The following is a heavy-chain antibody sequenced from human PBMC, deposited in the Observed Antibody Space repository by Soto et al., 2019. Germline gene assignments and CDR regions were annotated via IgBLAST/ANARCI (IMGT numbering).Heavy chain of an antibody. CDR2: ILPVSAPP. CDR1: GGTLNNYA. V-gene: IGHV1-69*13. Sequence: SVKVSCKASGGTLNNYAINWVRQAPGQGLEWMGGILPVSAPPDYAQKFQGRVSITADHSTSTVYMELSRLKSDDTAVYFCATDTNYDVSNSFWGQGTLVTVSS. D-gene: IGHD3-3*01. CDR3: ATDTNYDVSNSF. J-gene: IGHJ4*02.